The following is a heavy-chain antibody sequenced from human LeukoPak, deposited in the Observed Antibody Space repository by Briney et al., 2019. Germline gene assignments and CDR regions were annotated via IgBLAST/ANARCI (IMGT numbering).Heavy chain of an antibody. D-gene: IGHD3-10*01. Sequence: GGSLRLSCAASGFTFSTYGMHWVRQAPGKGLEWVAVIYYGGSDSYYGDSVKGRFTISRDNSKNTLYLQMNSLRAEDTAVYYCARYYGSGRGYYGLDVWGQGTTVTVSS. CDR2: IYYGGSDS. J-gene: IGHJ6*02. CDR1: GFTFSTYG. V-gene: IGHV3-33*01. CDR3: ARYYGSGRGYYGLDV.